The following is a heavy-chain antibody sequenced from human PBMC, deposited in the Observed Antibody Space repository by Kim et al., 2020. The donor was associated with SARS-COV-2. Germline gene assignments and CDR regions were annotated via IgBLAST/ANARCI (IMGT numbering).Heavy chain of an antibody. J-gene: IGHJ4*02. V-gene: IGHV1-18*01. D-gene: IGHD4-17*01. CDR2: ISAYNGNT. CDR3: ARDQYDYGGNREGGYFDY. Sequence: ASVKVSCKASGYTFTSYGISWVRQAPGQGLEWMGWISAYNGNTNYAQKLQGRVTMTTDTSTSTAYMELRSLRSDDTAVYYCARDQYDYGGNREGGYFDYWGQGTLVTVSS. CDR1: GYTFTSYG.